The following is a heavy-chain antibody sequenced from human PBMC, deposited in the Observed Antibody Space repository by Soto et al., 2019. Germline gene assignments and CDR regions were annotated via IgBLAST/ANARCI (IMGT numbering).Heavy chain of an antibody. CDR3: TTDSYSTVKIVFLDY. Sequence: VSLRLSCSASCFTFTNAWIKWVRQAPGKGLEWVGRIKSKTHGETENFSEPVKGRFAISRDDSNNMVYMKMNSLKFEDTAFYYCTTDSYSTVKIVFLDYGGHGTLVPVS. CDR1: CFTFTNAW. CDR2: IKSKTHGETE. V-gene: IGHV3-15*06. J-gene: IGHJ4*01. D-gene: IGHD2-8*02.